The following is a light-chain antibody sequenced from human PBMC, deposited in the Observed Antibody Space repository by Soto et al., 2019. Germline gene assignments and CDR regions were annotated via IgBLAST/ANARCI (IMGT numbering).Light chain of an antibody. Sequence: EIVLTRSPGTLSLSPGERATLSCRASQSVSNIYLAWYQQKPGQAPRPLIYGASTRATGIPDRFSGSGSGTDFTLTISRLEPEDFAVYYCQQYGSSPNTFGQGTKLEIK. V-gene: IGKV3-20*01. J-gene: IGKJ2*01. CDR2: GAS. CDR1: QSVSNIY. CDR3: QQYGSSPNT.